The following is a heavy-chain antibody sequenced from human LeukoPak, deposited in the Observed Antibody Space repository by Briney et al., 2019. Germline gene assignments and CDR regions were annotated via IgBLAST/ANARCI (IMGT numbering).Heavy chain of an antibody. Sequence: ASVKVSCKASGYTFTSYYMHWVRQAPGQGLEWMGIINPSGGSTSYAQKFQGRVTMTRDTSTSTVYMELSSLRSEDTAVYYCASRGGAAGFSKSYYFDYWGQGTLVTVSS. J-gene: IGHJ4*02. V-gene: IGHV1-46*01. CDR3: ASRGGAAGFSKSYYFDY. CDR2: INPSGGST. CDR1: GYTFTSYY. D-gene: IGHD6-13*01.